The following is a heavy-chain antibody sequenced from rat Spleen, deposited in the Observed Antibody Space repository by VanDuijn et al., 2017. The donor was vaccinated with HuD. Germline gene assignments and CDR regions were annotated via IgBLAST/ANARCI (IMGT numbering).Heavy chain of an antibody. D-gene: IGHD1-4*01. CDR1: GFTFSSNW. Sequence: EVQLVESGGGLVQPGSPLKLSCAASGFTFSSNWLNWVRQAPTKGLEWVATISYDGSSNYYRDSVKGRFTISRDNAKSTLYLQMDSLRSEDTATYYCARHAFPGVMDAWGQGASVTVSS. CDR2: ISYDGSSN. V-gene: IGHV5-29*01. J-gene: IGHJ4*01. CDR3: ARHAFPGVMDA.